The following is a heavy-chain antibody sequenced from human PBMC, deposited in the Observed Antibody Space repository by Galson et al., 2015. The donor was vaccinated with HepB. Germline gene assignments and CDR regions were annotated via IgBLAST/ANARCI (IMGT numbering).Heavy chain of an antibody. CDR1: GGSFSGYY. CDR2: INHSGST. D-gene: IGHD2-2*01. V-gene: IGHV4-34*01. CDR3: ARPGSVGSKDIVVVPAAATGAFDI. J-gene: IGHJ3*02. Sequence: ETLSLTCAVYGGSFSGYYWSWIRQPPGKGLEWIGEINHSGSTNYNPSLKSRVTISVDTSKNQFSLKLSSVTAADTAVYYCARPGSVGSKDIVVVPAAATGAFDIWGQGTMVTVSS.